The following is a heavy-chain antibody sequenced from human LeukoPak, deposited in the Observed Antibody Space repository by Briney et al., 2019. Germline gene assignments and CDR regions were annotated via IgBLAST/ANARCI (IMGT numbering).Heavy chain of an antibody. CDR3: AKVGMVRYYHYYMDV. J-gene: IGHJ6*03. D-gene: IGHD3-3*01. CDR1: GFTFSSYG. V-gene: IGHV3-23*01. Sequence: GGTLRLSCAASGFTFSSYGMSWVRQAPGKGLEWVSAISDSAGSTYYADSVKGRFTISRDNSKNTLYLQMNSLRAEDTAVYYCAKVGMVRYYHYYMDVWGKGTTVTISS. CDR2: ISDSAGST.